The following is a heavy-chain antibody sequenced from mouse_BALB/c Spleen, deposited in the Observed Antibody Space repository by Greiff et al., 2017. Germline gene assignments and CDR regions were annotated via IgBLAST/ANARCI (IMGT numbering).Heavy chain of an antibody. CDR3: ARGSYGYVFDY. CDR2: ISSGGST. V-gene: IGHV5-6-5*01. Sequence: EVKVEESGGGLVKPGGSLKLSCAASGFTFSSYAMSWVRQTPEKRLEWVASISSGGSTYYPDSVKGRFTISRDNARNILYLQMSSLRSEDTAMYYCARGSYGYVFDYWGQGTTLTVSS. D-gene: IGHD1-2*01. CDR1: GFTFSSYA. J-gene: IGHJ2*01.